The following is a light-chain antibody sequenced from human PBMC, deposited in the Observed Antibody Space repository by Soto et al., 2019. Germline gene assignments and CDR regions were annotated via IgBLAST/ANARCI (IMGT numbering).Light chain of an antibody. J-gene: IGKJ3*01. V-gene: IGKV3-15*01. CDR1: QSVSSN. CDR2: GAS. CDR3: QQYNNWPPFT. Sequence: EIVMTQSPATLSVSPGERATLSCRASQSVSSNLAWYQQKPGQAPRLLIYGASTRANGIPARFSGSGSGTDFTLSINSLQSEDFAVYYCQQYNNWPPFTFGPGTKVDIK.